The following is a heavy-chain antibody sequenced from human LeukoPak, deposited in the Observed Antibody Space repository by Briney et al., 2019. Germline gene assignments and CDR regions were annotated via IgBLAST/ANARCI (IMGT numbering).Heavy chain of an antibody. CDR3: AKTSTYYYDSSGLSLFDY. J-gene: IGHJ4*02. Sequence: PGGSLRLTCAASGFTFSSYAMSWVRQAPGKGLEWVSAISGSGGSTYYADSVKGRFTISRDNSKNTLYLQMNSLRAEDTAVYYCAKTSTYYYDSSGLSLFDYWGQGTLVTVSS. D-gene: IGHD3-22*01. CDR2: ISGSGGST. V-gene: IGHV3-23*01. CDR1: GFTFSSYA.